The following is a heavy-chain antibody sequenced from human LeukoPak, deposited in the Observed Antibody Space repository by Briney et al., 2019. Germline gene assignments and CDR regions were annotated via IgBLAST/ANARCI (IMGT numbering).Heavy chain of an antibody. Sequence: SGPTLVNPTQTLTLTCTFSGFSLSTSGVGVGWIRQPPGKALEWLALIYWDDDKRYSPSLKSRLTITKDTSKNQVVLTMTNMDPVDTATYYCAHYLHYDILTGYQAFDYWGQGTLVTVSS. CDR2: IYWDDDK. CDR3: AHYLHYDILTGYQAFDY. D-gene: IGHD3-9*01. J-gene: IGHJ4*02. V-gene: IGHV2-5*02. CDR1: GFSLSTSGVG.